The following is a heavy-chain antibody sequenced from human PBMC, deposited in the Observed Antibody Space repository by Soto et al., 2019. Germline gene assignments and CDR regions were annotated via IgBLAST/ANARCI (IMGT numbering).Heavy chain of an antibody. J-gene: IGHJ4*02. D-gene: IGHD3-3*01. Sequence: QVQLVESGGGAVQPGASLRLSCVASGFDFTYYAMHWVRQAPGKGLESVAVMSSDGSKIHHTDSVKGRFTISRDNSKNTPYLQMNSLRKEDKAVYFCGKDEGVGGTLGLFDYWGQGTVVSVSS. CDR1: GFDFTYYA. CDR3: GKDEGVGGTLGLFDY. CDR2: MSSDGSKI. V-gene: IGHV3-30*18.